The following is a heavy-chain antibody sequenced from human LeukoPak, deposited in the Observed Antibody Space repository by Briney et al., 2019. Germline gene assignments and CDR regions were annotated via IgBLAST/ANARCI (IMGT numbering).Heavy chain of an antibody. CDR2: ISGSGGST. V-gene: IGHV3-23*01. J-gene: IGHJ4*02. CDR3: AKALRITMIVAGFDY. Sequence: GGSLRLSCAASGFTFSSYAMSWVRQAPGKGLEWVSAISGSGGSTYYADSVKGRFTISRDNSKNTLYLQMNSLRAEDTAVYYCAKALRITMIVAGFDYWGQGTLVTVSS. CDR1: GFTFSSYA. D-gene: IGHD3-22*01.